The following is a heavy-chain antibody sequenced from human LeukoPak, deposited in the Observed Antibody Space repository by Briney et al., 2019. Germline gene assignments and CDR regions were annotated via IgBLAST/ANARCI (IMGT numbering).Heavy chain of an antibody. J-gene: IGHJ4*02. CDR2: ISSSSSTI. CDR3: VREVTSGSFDY. CDR1: GFTFSSYS. Sequence: GGSLRLSCAASGFTFSSYSMNWVRQAPGKGLEWVSYISSSSSTIYYAGSVKGRFTISRDNSQNTLYVQMSSLRPEDTAVYYCVREVTSGSFDYWGQGTLVTVSS. D-gene: IGHD1-26*01. V-gene: IGHV3-48*01.